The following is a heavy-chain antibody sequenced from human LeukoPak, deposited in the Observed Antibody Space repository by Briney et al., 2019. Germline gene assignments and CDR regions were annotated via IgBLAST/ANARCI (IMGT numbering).Heavy chain of an antibody. CDR3: ARGLAAAGTDY. D-gene: IGHD6-13*01. CDR2: IYHSGST. CDR1: GGSISSGNW. V-gene: IGHV4-4*02. Sequence: SESLSLTCAVSGGSISSGNWWTWVRQPPGKALEWIGQIYHSGSTNYNPSLKSRVTISVEKSKNQFSLNLTSVTAADTAVYYCARGLAAAGTDYWGQGTLVTVSS. J-gene: IGHJ4*02.